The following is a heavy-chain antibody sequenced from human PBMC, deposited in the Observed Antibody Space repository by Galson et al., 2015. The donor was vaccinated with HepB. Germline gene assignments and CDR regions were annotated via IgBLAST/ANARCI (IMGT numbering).Heavy chain of an antibody. J-gene: IGHJ4*02. CDR3: ARVADADYGDHSHFDS. CDR1: GFTFSDYY. V-gene: IGHV3-11*06. Sequence: SLRLSCAASGFTFSDYYMSWIRQAPGKGPEWISYISQSGTYTNYADSVKGRFTISRDNAQNSLYLQINSLRAEDTAVYYCARVADADYGDHSHFDSWGQGTLVTVSS. D-gene: IGHD4-17*01. CDR2: ISQSGTYT.